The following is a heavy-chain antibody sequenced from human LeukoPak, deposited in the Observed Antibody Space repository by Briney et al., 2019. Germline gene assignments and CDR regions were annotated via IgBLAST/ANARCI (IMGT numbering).Heavy chain of an antibody. Sequence: ASVKVSCKVSGHTLTDLSTHWVRQTPGGGLEWMGGLDPEDGETIYAQKFQGRVTMTEDTSTDTAYMELSSLRSEDTAVYYCATGGIYSLLDYWGQGTLVTVSS. D-gene: IGHD1-26*01. J-gene: IGHJ4*02. V-gene: IGHV1-24*01. CDR1: GHTLTDLS. CDR3: ATGGIYSLLDY. CDR2: LDPEDGET.